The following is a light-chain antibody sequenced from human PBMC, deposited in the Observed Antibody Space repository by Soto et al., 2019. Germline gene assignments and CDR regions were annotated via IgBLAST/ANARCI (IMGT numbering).Light chain of an antibody. V-gene: IGKV1-9*01. CDR1: QGISSY. CDR2: AAS. J-gene: IGKJ2*01. Sequence: IQLTQSPSSLSASVGDRVTITCRASQGISSYLAWYQQKPGKAPKLLIYAASTLQSGVPSRFSGSGSGTDFTLTISSLQPEGFATYYCQQLNSYPSYTFGQGTKLEIK. CDR3: QQLNSYPSYT.